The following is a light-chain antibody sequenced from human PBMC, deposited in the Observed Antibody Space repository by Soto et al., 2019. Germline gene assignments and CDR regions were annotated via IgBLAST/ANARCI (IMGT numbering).Light chain of an antibody. CDR3: AAWDDSLSGRV. J-gene: IGLJ3*02. CDR2: RSN. CDR1: SSNLGSNY. V-gene: IGLV1-47*01. Sequence: QPVLTQPPSASGTPGQRVTMSCSGSSSNLGSNYVYWYQQLPGTAPKLLIYRSNQRPSGVPDRFSGSKSGTSASLAITGLRSEDEAGYYCAAWDDSLSGRVFGGGTKLTVL.